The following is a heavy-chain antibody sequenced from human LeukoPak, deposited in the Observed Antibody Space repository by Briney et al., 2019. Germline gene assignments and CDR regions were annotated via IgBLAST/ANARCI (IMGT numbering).Heavy chain of an antibody. J-gene: IGHJ4*02. CDR2: IYYSGTT. Sequence: SETLSLTCTVSAGSISGDYWGWIRQPPGKGLEWIGYIYYSGTTNYNPSLKSRVTISVDTSKNQFSLKLSSVTAADTAVYYCARGVYIAAAQYGYWGQGTLVTVSS. CDR3: ARGVYIAAAQYGY. V-gene: IGHV4-59*01. D-gene: IGHD6-13*01. CDR1: AGSISGDY.